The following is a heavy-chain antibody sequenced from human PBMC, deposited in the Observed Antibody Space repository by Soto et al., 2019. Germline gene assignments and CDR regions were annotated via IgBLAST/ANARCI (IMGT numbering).Heavy chain of an antibody. J-gene: IGHJ4*02. CDR3: ARHAAAVSTECDY. CDR2: IYPGDSDT. V-gene: IGHV5-51*01. D-gene: IGHD6-13*01. CDR1: GYSFSHNW. Sequence: PWESLKISCNGSGYSFSHNWIAWVRQMPGKGLEWMGAIYPGDSDTRYSLSFRGQVIISADKSISTAYLQWSSLTASDTGTYYCARHAAAVSTECDYWGQGTLVTVSS.